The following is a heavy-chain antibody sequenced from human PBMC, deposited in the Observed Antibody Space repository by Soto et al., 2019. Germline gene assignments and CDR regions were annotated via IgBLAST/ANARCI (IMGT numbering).Heavy chain of an antibody. Sequence: QVQLVQSGAEVKKPGASVKVSCKASGYTFTSYGISWVRQAPGQGLEWMGWISAYNGNTNYAQKLQGRVTMTTDTSTSTAYMELRSLRSDDTAVYYCATDMYSSSWYEFDAFDIWGQGTMVTVSS. CDR2: ISAYNGNT. CDR1: GYTFTSYG. J-gene: IGHJ3*02. V-gene: IGHV1-18*01. D-gene: IGHD6-13*01. CDR3: ATDMYSSSWYEFDAFDI.